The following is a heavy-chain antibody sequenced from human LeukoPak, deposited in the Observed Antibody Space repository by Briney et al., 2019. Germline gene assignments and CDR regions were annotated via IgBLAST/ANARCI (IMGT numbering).Heavy chain of an antibody. J-gene: IGHJ4*02. CDR2: ISSSSSYI. D-gene: IGHD2-2*01. CDR1: GFTFSSYS. V-gene: IGHV3-21*01. CDR3: ARHRYCSSTSCYPPDY. Sequence: GGSLRLSCAASGFTFSSYSMNWVRQAPGKGLEWVSSISSSSSYIYYAGSVKGRFTISRDNAKDSLYLQMNSLRAEDTAVYYCARHRYCSSTSCYPPDYWGQGTLVTVSS.